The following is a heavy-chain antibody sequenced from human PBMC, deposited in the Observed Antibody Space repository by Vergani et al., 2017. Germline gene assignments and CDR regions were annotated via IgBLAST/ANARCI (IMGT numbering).Heavy chain of an antibody. CDR3: AREWGYCSSTSCPNWFDP. D-gene: IGHD2-2*01. CDR1: GYTFTSYG. Sequence: QVQLVQSGAEVKKPGASVKVSCKASGYTFTSYGISWVRQAPGQGLEWMGWISAYNGNTNYAQKPQGRVTMTTDKSTSTAYMELRSLRSDDTAVYYCAREWGYCSSTSCPNWFDPWGQGTLVTVSS. CDR2: ISAYNGNT. V-gene: IGHV1-18*04. J-gene: IGHJ5*02.